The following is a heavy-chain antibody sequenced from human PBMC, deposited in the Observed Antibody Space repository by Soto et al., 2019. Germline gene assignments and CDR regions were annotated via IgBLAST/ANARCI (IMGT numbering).Heavy chain of an antibody. CDR3: ARAHYGDYGYGMDV. J-gene: IGHJ6*02. V-gene: IGHV4-39*07. D-gene: IGHD4-17*01. Sequence: SETLSLTCSVSGGSISSSSYYWGWIRQPPGKGLEWIGSIYYSGSTYYNPSLKSRVTISVDTSKNQFSLKLSSVTAADTAVYYCARAHYGDYGYGMDVWGQGTTVTVSS. CDR1: GGSISSSSYY. CDR2: IYYSGST.